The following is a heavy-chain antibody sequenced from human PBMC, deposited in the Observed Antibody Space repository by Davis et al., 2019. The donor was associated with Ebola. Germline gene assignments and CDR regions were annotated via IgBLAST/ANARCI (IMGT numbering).Heavy chain of an antibody. CDR2: VYIGGNT. J-gene: IGHJ6*04. V-gene: IGHV3-23*03. CDR1: GFTFSTYT. CDR3: AKSGLSFGVVKYHYGMDV. Sequence: GESLKISCEASGFTFSTYTMNWVRQAPGKGLEWVSVVYIGGNTYYADSVRGRFTISRDNSKNTLYLQMDSLRAEDTALYYCAKSGLSFGVVKYHYGMDVWGKGTTVTVSS. D-gene: IGHD3-3*01.